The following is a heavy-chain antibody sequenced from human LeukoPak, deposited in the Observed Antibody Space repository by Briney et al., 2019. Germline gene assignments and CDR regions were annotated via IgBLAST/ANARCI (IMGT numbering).Heavy chain of an antibody. CDR3: ARESPSEGATGTMDV. D-gene: IGHD1-26*01. Sequence: GALRLSCAASGFTFSSYSMNWVRQAPGKGLEWVSYISSSSSTIYYADSVKGRFTISRDNAKNPLYLQMNSLRAEDTAVYYCARESPSEGATGTMDVWGKGTTVTVSS. V-gene: IGHV3-48*01. CDR2: ISSSSSTI. J-gene: IGHJ6*03. CDR1: GFTFSSYS.